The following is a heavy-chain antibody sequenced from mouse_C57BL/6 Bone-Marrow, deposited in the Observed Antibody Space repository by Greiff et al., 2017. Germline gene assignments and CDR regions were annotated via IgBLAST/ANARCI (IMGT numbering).Heavy chain of an antibody. D-gene: IGHD2-3*01. J-gene: IGHJ3*01. V-gene: IGHV5-12*01. CDR1: GFTFSDYY. Sequence: DVKLVESGGGLVQPGGSLKLSCAASGFTFSDYYMYWVRQTPEKRLEWVAYISNGGGSTYYPDTVKGRFTISRDNAKNTLYLQMSRLKSEDTAMYYCANNDGYSWFAYWGQGTLVTVSA. CDR2: ISNGGGST. CDR3: ANNDGYSWFAY.